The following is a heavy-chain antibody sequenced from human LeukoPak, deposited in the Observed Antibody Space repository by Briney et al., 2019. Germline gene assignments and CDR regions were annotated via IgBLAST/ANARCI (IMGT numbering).Heavy chain of an antibody. D-gene: IGHD5-12*01. J-gene: IGHJ4*02. CDR3: AKVISVATGRYYFDY. V-gene: IGHV1-18*01. CDR1: GYTFTSYG. CDR2: ISIYNGKT. Sequence: GASVKVSCKASGYTFTSYGISWVRQAPGQGLEWMGWISIYNGKTNYAQKFRGRVTMTTDTSTSTAFMELRSLRSDDTAVYYCAKVISVATGRYYFDYWGQGTLVTVSS.